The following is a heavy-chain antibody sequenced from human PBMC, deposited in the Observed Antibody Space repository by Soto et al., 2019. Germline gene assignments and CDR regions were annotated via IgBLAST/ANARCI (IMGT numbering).Heavy chain of an antibody. Sequence: QVQLVQSGAEVKKPGASVKVSCKASGYTFSNYDINWVRQATGQGLEWMGWMSPNSGRTGYAQKFQGRVNMTRNTSSSTAYMELSSLRSEDTAVYYGSVGKRYTNDSWGQGTLVTVSA. J-gene: IGHJ4*02. CDR3: SVGKRYTNDS. CDR1: GYTFSNYD. D-gene: IGHD2-2*02. V-gene: IGHV1-8*01. CDR2: MSPNSGRT.